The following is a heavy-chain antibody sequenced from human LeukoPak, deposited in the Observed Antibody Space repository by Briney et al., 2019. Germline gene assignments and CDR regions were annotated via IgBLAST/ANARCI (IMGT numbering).Heavy chain of an antibody. Sequence: GRSLRLSCAASGFTFSSYGMHWVRQAPGKGLEWVAVIWYDGSNKYYADSVKGRFTISRDNSKNTLYLQMNSLRAEDTAVYYCAKEQALRYFDWLLSGFDYLGQGTLVTVSS. CDR1: GFTFSSYG. CDR2: IWYDGSNK. J-gene: IGHJ4*02. V-gene: IGHV3-33*06. CDR3: AKEQALRYFDWLLSGFDY. D-gene: IGHD3-9*01.